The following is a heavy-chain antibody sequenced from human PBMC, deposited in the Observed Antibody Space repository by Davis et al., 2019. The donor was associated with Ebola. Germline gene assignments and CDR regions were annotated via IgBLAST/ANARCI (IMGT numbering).Heavy chain of an antibody. D-gene: IGHD6-19*01. CDR2: INQDGSVK. J-gene: IGHJ3*01. V-gene: IGHV3-7*01. Sequence: GESLKISCSASGFSFSNYWMSWVRQAPGKGLEWVANINQDGSVKYYVGAVKGRFTLFRDNAKNSVYLQMNSLGAEDTAVYYCTRVGPGGSVAVAFNVWGQGTMVTVSS. CDR1: GFSFSNYW. CDR3: TRVGPGGSVAVAFNV.